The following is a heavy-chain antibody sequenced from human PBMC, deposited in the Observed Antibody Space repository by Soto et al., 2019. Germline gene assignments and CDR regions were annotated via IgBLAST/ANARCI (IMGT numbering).Heavy chain of an antibody. CDR2: LTPNGSNT. V-gene: IGHV3-23*01. Sequence: GGSLRLACAASGLTLSSRATTWARQAPGKGLEWVATLTPNGSNTHYADSVKGRFTISRDNSRNTVDLQMNNLRAEDTALYYCVSWVSAHFDYGGQGTLVTVSS. J-gene: IGHJ4*02. CDR3: VSWVSAHFDY. D-gene: IGHD2-8*01. CDR1: GLTLSSRA.